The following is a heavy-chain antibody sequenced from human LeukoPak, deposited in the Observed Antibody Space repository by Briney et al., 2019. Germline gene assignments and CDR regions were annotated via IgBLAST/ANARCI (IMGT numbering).Heavy chain of an antibody. CDR2: VYTSGGT. V-gene: IGHV4-4*08. J-gene: IGHJ5*02. CDR3: ARSDYHGSGSSPVWFDP. Sequence: SETLSLTCSISGTSTNSYYWSWIRLPPGQGLEWIGCVYTSGGTTYNPSLKSRVTISVDTSKNQFSLKLSSVTAADTAVYYCARSDYHGSGSSPVWFDPWGQGTLVTVSS. D-gene: IGHD3-10*01. CDR1: GTSTNSYY.